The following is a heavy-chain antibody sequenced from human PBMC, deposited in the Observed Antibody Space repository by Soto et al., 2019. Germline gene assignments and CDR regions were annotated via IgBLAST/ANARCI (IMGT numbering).Heavy chain of an antibody. D-gene: IGHD2-2*02. V-gene: IGHV3-66*01. CDR2: IYSGGST. J-gene: IGHJ2*01. CDR3: AREKAPYCSSTSCYNVPFDL. Sequence: ESGGGLVQPGGSLRLSCAASGFTVSSNYMSWVRQAPGKGLEWVSVIYSGGSTYYADSVKGRFTISRDNSKNTLYLQMNSLRAEDTAVYYCAREKAPYCSSTSCYNVPFDLWGRGTLVTVSS. CDR1: GFTVSSNY.